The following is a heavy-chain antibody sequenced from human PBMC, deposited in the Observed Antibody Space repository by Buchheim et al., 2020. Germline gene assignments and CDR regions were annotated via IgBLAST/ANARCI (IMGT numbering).Heavy chain of an antibody. CDR1: GFTFSNAW. Sequence: EVQLVESGGGLVKPGGSLRLSCAASGFTFSNAWMSWVRQAPGKGLEWVGRIKSKTDGGTTDYAAPVKGRFTIPRDDSKNTLYLQMNSLKTEDTAVYYCTTGVGSSSWYYYYYGMDVWGQGTT. J-gene: IGHJ6*02. CDR2: IKSKTDGGTT. V-gene: IGHV3-15*01. CDR3: TTGVGSSSWYYYYYGMDV. D-gene: IGHD6-6*01.